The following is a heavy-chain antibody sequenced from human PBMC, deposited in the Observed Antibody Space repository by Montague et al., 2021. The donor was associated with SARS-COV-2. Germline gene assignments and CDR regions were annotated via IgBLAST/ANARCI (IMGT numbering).Heavy chain of an antibody. Sequence: SLRLSCAASGLVYGSFAMNWVRQAPGKGLEWVSVISGSGGTTYYADSVKGRFVVSRDNSKKTMYLHMNSLRVEDTAVYYCAKDRWVMVRGGYLDSWGQGTLVTVSS. CDR2: ISGSGGTT. J-gene: IGHJ4*02. V-gene: IGHV3-23*01. CDR1: GLVYGSFA. D-gene: IGHD3-10*01. CDR3: AKDRWVMVRGGYLDS.